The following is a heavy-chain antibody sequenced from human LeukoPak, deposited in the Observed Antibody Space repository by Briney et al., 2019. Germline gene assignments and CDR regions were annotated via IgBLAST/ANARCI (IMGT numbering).Heavy chain of an antibody. V-gene: IGHV4-39*01. D-gene: IGHD3-10*01. CDR3: ARFRGSGSLNFDY. J-gene: IGHJ4*02. CDR2: IYYSGST. Sequence: SETLSLTSTVSGGSISSSSFYWGWIRQPPGRGLEWIGNIYYSGSTYYNPSLKSRVTISVDTSKNQFSLRLSSVTAADTAVYYCARFRGSGSLNFDYWGQGTLVTVSS. CDR1: GGSISSSSFY.